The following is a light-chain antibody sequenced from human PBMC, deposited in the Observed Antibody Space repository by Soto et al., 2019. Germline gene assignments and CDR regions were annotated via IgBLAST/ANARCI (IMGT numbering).Light chain of an antibody. CDR2: GAS. J-gene: IGKJ4*01. CDR3: QQYNDWPPA. Sequence: EIVMTQSPASLSVSPGERVTLSCRASQSVRSELAWYQQKSGQAPRFLIYGASTRATGIPARFRGSGSGTEFTLTIDSLQSEDFAVYYCQQYNDWPPAFGGGTKVDIK. V-gene: IGKV3-15*01. CDR1: QSVRSE.